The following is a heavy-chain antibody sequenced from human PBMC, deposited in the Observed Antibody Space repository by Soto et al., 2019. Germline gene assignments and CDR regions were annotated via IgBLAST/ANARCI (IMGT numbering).Heavy chain of an antibody. CDR2: MNPNSGDT. J-gene: IGHJ5*02. D-gene: IGHD3-3*01. CDR3: ARGRDYAVWSGLNWFDR. CDR1: GYTFTTYD. V-gene: IGHV1-8*01. Sequence: QVQLVQSGAEVQKPGASVKVSCKASGYTFTTYDINWVRQATGQGLEWMGWMNPNSGDTGYAEKFQGRVTMTRNTAINTAYMELKSLTSEDTAVYFCARGRDYAVWSGLNWFDRWGHGTLVTGSS.